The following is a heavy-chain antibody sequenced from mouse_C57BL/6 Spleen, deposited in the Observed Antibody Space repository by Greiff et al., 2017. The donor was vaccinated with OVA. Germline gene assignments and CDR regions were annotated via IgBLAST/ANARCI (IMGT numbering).Heavy chain of an antibody. CDR3: TGYYGSSDWYFDV. Sequence: EVQLQESGGGLVQPGGSMKLPCVASGFTFSNYWMNWVRQSPEKGLEWVAQIRLKSDDYATHYAESVKGRFTISRDDVKSSFYLQMNNLRAEDTGIYSCTGYYGSSDWYFDVWGTGTTVTVSS. D-gene: IGHD1-1*01. CDR2: IRLKSDDYAT. CDR1: GFTFSNYW. V-gene: IGHV6-3*01. J-gene: IGHJ1*03.